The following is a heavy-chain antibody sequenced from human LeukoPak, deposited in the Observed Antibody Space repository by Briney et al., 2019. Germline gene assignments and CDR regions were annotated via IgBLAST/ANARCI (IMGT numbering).Heavy chain of an antibody. CDR3: ARAPNYDYVWGSQTPDVFDI. V-gene: IGHV1-69*13. CDR2: IIPIVGTA. D-gene: IGHD3-16*01. CDR1: GGTFGSYA. Sequence: ASVKVSCKASGGTFGSYAISWVRQAPGQGLEWMGGIIPIVGTANYAQKFQGRVTITADESTSTAYMELSSLRSEDTAAYYCARAPNYDYVWGSQTPDVFDIWGQGTMVTVSS. J-gene: IGHJ3*02.